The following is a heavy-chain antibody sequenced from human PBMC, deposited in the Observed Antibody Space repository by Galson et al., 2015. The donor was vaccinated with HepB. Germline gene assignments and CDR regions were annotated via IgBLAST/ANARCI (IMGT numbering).Heavy chain of an antibody. Sequence: SLRLSCAASGFIYSSYAMSWVRQAPGKGLEWVSGISGSGDSTYYADSVKGRFIISRDNSKKTVYLQVNSLRAEDTAEYYCVKDHRSTTVSYAPRAYYYMDVWGKGTTVTVSS. D-gene: IGHD4-11*01. V-gene: IGHV3-23*01. CDR2: ISGSGDST. J-gene: IGHJ6*03. CDR1: GFIYSSYA. CDR3: VKDHRSTTVSYAPRAYYYMDV.